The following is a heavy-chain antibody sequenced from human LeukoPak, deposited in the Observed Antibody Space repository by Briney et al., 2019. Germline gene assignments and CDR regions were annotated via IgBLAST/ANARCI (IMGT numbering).Heavy chain of an antibody. J-gene: IGHJ4*02. CDR1: GFTFSSYA. CDR3: AKTRPLDSSSWPHGDY. Sequence: GGSLRLSCAASGFTFSSYAMHWVRQAPGKGLEWVAVISYDGSNTYYADSVKGRFTISRDNSKNTLYLQMNSLRAEDTAAYYCAKTRPLDSSSWPHGDYWGQGTLVTVSS. V-gene: IGHV3-30*04. CDR2: ISYDGSNT. D-gene: IGHD6-13*01.